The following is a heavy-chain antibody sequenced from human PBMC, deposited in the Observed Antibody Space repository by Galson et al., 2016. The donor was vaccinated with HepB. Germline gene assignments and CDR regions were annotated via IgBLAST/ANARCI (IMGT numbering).Heavy chain of an antibody. D-gene: IGHD1-14*01. V-gene: IGHV3-21*01. J-gene: IGHJ6*03. CDR2: ISSSSSSI. Sequence: SLRLSCADSAFTFSTYIMSWVRQAPGKGLEWVSSISSSSSSINYADSVKGRFTISRDNAKKSLYLQMNSLRAEDTAVYYCARFSDERCQGKSHRADYYYYMDVWGKGTTVTVSS. CDR3: ARFSDERCQGKSHRADYYYYMDV. CDR1: AFTFSTYI.